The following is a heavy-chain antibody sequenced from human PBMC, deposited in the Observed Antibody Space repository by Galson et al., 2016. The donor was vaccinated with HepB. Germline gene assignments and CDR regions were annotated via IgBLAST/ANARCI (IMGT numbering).Heavy chain of an antibody. CDR1: GYTFTGYY. Sequence: SVKVSCKASGYTFTGYYIHWVRQAPGQGLEWMGWINPNSGGTKYAQKFQGWATMTRDTSISTAYMELSRLRSDDTAVYYCARDYYFGMDFWGQGTTVTVSS. J-gene: IGHJ6*02. CDR3: ARDYYFGMDF. V-gene: IGHV1-2*04. CDR2: INPNSGGT.